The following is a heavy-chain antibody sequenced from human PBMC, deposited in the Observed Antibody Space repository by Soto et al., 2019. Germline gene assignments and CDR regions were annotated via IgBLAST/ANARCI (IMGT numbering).Heavy chain of an antibody. CDR3: ARQRLLRLKPDFDI. CDR2: MYYSGSS. J-gene: IGHJ4*02. Sequence: KTSETLSLTCSVSGGSTSYKSYFWGWVRQSPGKGLEWIGSMYYSGSSYYNPSPKSRVAISVDTSKNQFSLKLRSVTAADTAVYFCARQRLLRLKPDFDIWGQGTLVTVSS. CDR1: GGSTSYKSYF. D-gene: IGHD2-21*02. V-gene: IGHV4-39*01.